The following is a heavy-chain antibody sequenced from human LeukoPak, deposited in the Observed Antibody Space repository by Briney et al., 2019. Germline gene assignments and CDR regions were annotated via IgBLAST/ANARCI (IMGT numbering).Heavy chain of an antibody. V-gene: IGHV4-4*07. D-gene: IGHD3-22*01. CDR2: IYASGST. CDR3: ARAISNDDNSGYYY. J-gene: IGHJ4*02. CDR1: GGSISSYY. Sequence: SETLSLTCTVSGGSISSYYWSWIRQPAGKGLEWIGRIYASGSTKYNPSLMSRVTMSVDTSKNQLSLKLSSVTAADTAVYYCARAISNDDNSGYYYWGQGTLVTVSS.